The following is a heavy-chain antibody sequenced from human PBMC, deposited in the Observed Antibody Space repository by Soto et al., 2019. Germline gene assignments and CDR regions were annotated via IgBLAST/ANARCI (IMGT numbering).Heavy chain of an antibody. Sequence: ASVKVSCKASGYTFTSYDINWVRQATGQGLEWMGWMNPNSGNTGYAQKFQGRVTMTRNTSISTAYMELRSLRSDDTAVYYCARGSSGGGSPGGEFYPWGQGTLVPVSS. CDR3: ARGSSGGGSPGGEFYP. J-gene: IGHJ5*02. CDR1: GYTFTSYD. D-gene: IGHD2-15*01. CDR2: MNPNSGNT. V-gene: IGHV1-8*01.